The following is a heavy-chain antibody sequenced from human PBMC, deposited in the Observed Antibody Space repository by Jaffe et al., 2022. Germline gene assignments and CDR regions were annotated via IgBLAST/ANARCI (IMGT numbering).Heavy chain of an antibody. CDR1: GFTFSSYS. Sequence: EVQLVESGGGLVKPGGSLRLSCAASGFTFSSYSMNWVRQAPGKGLEWVSSISSSSSYIYYADSVKGRFTISRDNAKNSLYLQMNSLRAEDTAVYYCARDFPDYDYIWGSYTTDYWGQGTLVTVSS. J-gene: IGHJ4*02. D-gene: IGHD3-16*01. V-gene: IGHV3-21*01. CDR3: ARDFPDYDYIWGSYTTDY. CDR2: ISSSSSYI.